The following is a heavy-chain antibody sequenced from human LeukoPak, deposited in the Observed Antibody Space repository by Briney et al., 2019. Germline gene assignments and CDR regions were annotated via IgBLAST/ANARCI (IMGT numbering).Heavy chain of an antibody. D-gene: IGHD6-6*01. Sequence: PSETLSLTCTVSGGSISSSSYYWGWIRQPPGKGLEWIGSIYYSGSTYYNPSLKSRVTISVDTSKNQFSLKLSSVTAADTAVYYCARESMYSSSSSFDYWGQGTLVTVSS. CDR3: ARESMYSSSSSFDY. J-gene: IGHJ4*02. V-gene: IGHV4-39*07. CDR2: IYYSGST. CDR1: GGSISSSSYY.